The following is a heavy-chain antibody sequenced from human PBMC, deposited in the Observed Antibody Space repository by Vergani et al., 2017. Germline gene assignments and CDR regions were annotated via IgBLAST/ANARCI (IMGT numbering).Heavy chain of an antibody. J-gene: IGHJ4*02. D-gene: IGHD5-24*01. CDR3: AREDIRNDYTSDD. V-gene: IGHV4-39*02. CDR2: IYFNDLI. CDR1: GGYITNRNHY. Sequence: QVQLQESGPGLVKPPETLSLMCTDSGGYITNRNHYSAWIGQAPGKGLEWIATIYFNDLIQYNPSLKSRASISIDNSKNQFFLKLRTLTAADTAVYYCAREDIRNDYTSDDWGQEMLVTVSS.